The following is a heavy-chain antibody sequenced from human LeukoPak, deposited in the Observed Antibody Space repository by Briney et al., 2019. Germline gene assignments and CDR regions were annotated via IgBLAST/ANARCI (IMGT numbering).Heavy chain of an antibody. CDR2: IYYTGST. J-gene: IGHJ4*02. CDR1: GGSISSYF. D-gene: IGHD1-26*01. Sequence: SETLSLTCTISGGSISSYFWSWIRQPPGKGLEWIGYIYYTGSTNYNPSLKSRVIISLDTSKNQFSLKLSSVTAADTAVYYCASLRERSYYARGFDYWGQGTLVTVSS. V-gene: IGHV4-59*08. CDR3: ASLRERSYYARGFDY.